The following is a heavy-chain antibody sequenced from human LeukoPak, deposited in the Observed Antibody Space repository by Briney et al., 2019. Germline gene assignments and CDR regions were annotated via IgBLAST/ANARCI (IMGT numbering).Heavy chain of an antibody. V-gene: IGHV4-59*01. D-gene: IGHD6-19*01. J-gene: IGHJ3*02. Sequence: TSESLSLTCTVSGGSISSYYWSWIRQPPGKGLEWIGYITISVDTSKNQFSLKLSSVTAADTAVYYCARDSSGWWNDAFDIWGQGTMVTVSS. CDR1: GGSISSYY. CDR3: ARDSSGWWNDAFDI.